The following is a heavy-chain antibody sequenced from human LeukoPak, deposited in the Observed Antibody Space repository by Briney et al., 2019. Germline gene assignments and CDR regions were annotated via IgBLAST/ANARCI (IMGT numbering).Heavy chain of an antibody. D-gene: IGHD2-2*01. CDR2: IKQDGSEK. CDR3: AGYCSTTSCRNVDY. CDR1: GFTLSSYW. J-gene: IGHJ4*02. V-gene: IGHV3-7*01. Sequence: GGSLRLSCAASGFTLSSYWMSWVRQAPGKGLEWVANIKQDGSEKYYVDSVKGRFTISRDNAKNSLYLQMNSLRAEDTAVYYCAGYCSTTSCRNVDYWGQGTLVTVSS.